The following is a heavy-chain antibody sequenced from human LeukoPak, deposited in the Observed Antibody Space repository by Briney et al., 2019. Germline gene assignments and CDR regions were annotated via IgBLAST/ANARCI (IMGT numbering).Heavy chain of an antibody. CDR2: IYYSGST. J-gene: IGHJ6*02. V-gene: IGHV4-59*01. Sequence: SETLSLTCTVSGGSISSYYWSWIRQPPGKGLEWIGYIYYSGSTNYNPSLKSRVTISVDTSKNRFSLKLSSVTAADTAVYYCARDIASDGSGLMDVWGQGTTVTVSS. D-gene: IGHD2-15*01. CDR1: GGSISSYY. CDR3: ARDIASDGSGLMDV.